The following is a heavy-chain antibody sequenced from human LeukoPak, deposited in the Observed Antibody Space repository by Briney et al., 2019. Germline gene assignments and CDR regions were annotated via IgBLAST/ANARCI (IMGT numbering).Heavy chain of an antibody. CDR1: GFTFSSYG. CDR3: ARPTSYDYVWGSYRLDY. D-gene: IGHD3-16*02. J-gene: IGHJ4*02. Sequence: GGSLRLSCAASGFTFSSYGMHWVRQAPGKGLEWVAVIWYDGSNKYYADSVKGRFAISRDNSKNTLYLQMNSLRAEDTAVYYCARPTSYDYVWGSYRLDYWGQGTLVTVSS. V-gene: IGHV3-33*01. CDR2: IWYDGSNK.